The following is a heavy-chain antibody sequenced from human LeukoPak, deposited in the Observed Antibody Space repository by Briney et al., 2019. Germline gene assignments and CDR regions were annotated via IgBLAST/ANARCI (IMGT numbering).Heavy chain of an antibody. Sequence: ASVKVSCKVSGYTLTELSMHWVRQAPGKGLEWMGGFDPEDGETIYAQKFQGRVTMTEDTSTDTAYMELSSLRSEDTAVYYCATMVRGVTPNPFDYWGQGTLVIVPS. CDR2: FDPEDGET. CDR3: ATMVRGVTPNPFDY. V-gene: IGHV1-24*01. J-gene: IGHJ4*02. CDR1: GYTLTELS. D-gene: IGHD3-10*01.